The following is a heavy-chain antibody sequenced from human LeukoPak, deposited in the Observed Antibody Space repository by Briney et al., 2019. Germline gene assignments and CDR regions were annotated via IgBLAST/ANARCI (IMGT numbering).Heavy chain of an antibody. J-gene: IGHJ4*02. CDR3: ARAPRGHSGYDSGPYFDY. Sequence: PGGSLRLSCAASGFTVSSNYMSWVRQAPGKGLEWVSVIYSGGSTYYADSVKGRFTISRDNSKNTLYLQMNSLRAEDTAVYYCARAPRGHSGYDSGPYFDYWGQGTLVTVSS. CDR1: GFTVSSNY. CDR2: IYSGGST. D-gene: IGHD5-12*01. V-gene: IGHV3-66*01.